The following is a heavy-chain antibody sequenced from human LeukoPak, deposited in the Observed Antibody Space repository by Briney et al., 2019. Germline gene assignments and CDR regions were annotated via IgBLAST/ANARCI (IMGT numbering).Heavy chain of an antibody. CDR2: IYYSGST. CDR1: GGSISSYY. J-gene: IGHJ4*02. Sequence: SETLSLTCTVSGGSISSYYWSWIRQPPGKGLEWIGYIYYSGSTNYNPSLKGRVTISVDTSKNQFSLKLSSVTAADTAVYYCARTGRYYDSSGYYYSNDYWGQGTLVTVSS. V-gene: IGHV4-59*08. CDR3: ARTGRYYDSSGYYYSNDY. D-gene: IGHD3-22*01.